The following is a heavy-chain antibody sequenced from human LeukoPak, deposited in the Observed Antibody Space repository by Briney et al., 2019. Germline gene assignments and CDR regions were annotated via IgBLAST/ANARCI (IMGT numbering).Heavy chain of an antibody. D-gene: IGHD4-17*01. Sequence: PGGSLRLSCAASGFTFSSYVMSWVRQAPGKGLEWVSAISGSVGTTYYADSVKGRFTISRDNSKNTLYLQMNSLRAEDTAVYYCAKGGTTVTPGFFDYWGQGTLVTVSS. J-gene: IGHJ4*02. V-gene: IGHV3-23*01. CDR3: AKGGTTVTPGFFDY. CDR1: GFTFSSYV. CDR2: ISGSVGTT.